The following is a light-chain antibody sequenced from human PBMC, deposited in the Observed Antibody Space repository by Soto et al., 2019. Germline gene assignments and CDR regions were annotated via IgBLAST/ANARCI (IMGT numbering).Light chain of an antibody. J-gene: IGLJ2*01. V-gene: IGLV2-14*01. Sequence: QSALTQPASVSGSPGQSITISCTGVSSDVGGYNYVSWYQHHPGKAPKLIIYDVSNRPSGVSNRFSGSKSGNTASLTIAGLQAEDEAEYYCSSYTNVIFGGGTKVTVL. CDR3: SSYTNVI. CDR1: SSDVGGYNY. CDR2: DVS.